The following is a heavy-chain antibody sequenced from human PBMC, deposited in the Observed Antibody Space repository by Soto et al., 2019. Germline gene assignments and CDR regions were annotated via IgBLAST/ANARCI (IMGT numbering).Heavy chain of an antibody. V-gene: IGHV3-23*01. J-gene: IGHJ4*02. Sequence: EVLLLESGGGLVQPGGSLRLSCAASGFTFNTFAVTWVRQAPGRGLEWVSRINKSGGSRYYADSVKGRFTVSRDNSNNTLYLQMNSLRAEDTAIYFCAKGAEMPTIPFDYWGQGAQVTVSS. CDR2: INKSGGSR. CDR3: AKGAEMPTIPFDY. D-gene: IGHD5-12*01. CDR1: GFTFNTFA.